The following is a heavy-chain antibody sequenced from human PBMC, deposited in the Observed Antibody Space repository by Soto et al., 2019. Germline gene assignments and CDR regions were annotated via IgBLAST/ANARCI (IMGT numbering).Heavy chain of an antibody. CDR1: GFTFSDYT. V-gene: IGHV3-23*01. Sequence: GGSLRLSCAGSGFTFSDYTMTWVRQAPGKGLEWVSGISGSGGNTYYADSVKGRFTISRDNSKNTLYLQLNSLRVEDTALYYCAGDPARYSSGWFRTIDYWGQGTLVTVSS. CDR3: AGDPARYSSGWFRTIDY. J-gene: IGHJ4*02. CDR2: ISGSGGNT. D-gene: IGHD6-19*01.